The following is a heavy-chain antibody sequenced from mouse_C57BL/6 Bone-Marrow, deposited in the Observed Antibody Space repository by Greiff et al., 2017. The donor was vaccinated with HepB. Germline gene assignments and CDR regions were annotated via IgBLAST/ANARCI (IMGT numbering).Heavy chain of an antibody. CDR3: ARDAGRNAMDY. CDR1: GFTFSDFY. Sequence: EVQGVESGGGLVQSGRSLRLSCATSGFTFSDFYMEWVRQAPGKGLEWIAASRNKANDYTTEYSASVKGRFIVSRDTSQSILYLQMNALRAEDTAIYYCARDAGRNAMDYWGQGTSVTVSS. J-gene: IGHJ4*01. V-gene: IGHV7-1*01. CDR2: SRNKANDYTT.